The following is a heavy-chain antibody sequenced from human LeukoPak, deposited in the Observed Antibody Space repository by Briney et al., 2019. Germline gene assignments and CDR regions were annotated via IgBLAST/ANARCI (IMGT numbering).Heavy chain of an antibody. CDR1: GFIFSSYS. D-gene: IGHD5-18*01. V-gene: IGHV3-53*01. CDR2: IYSGGST. CDR3: ARVSRGYSYGPDYFDY. J-gene: IGHJ4*02. Sequence: GGSLRLSCAASGFIFSSYSMSWVRQAPGKGLEWVSVIYSGGSTYYADSVKGRFTISRDNSKNTLYLQMNSLRAEDTAVYYCARVSRGYSYGPDYFDYWGQGTLVTVSS.